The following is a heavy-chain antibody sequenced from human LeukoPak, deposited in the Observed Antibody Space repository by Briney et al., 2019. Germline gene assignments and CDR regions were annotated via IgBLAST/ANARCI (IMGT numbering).Heavy chain of an antibody. V-gene: IGHV1-18*01. D-gene: IGHD6-13*01. CDR3: ASVMGSSWTHDWFDP. Sequence: ASVKVSCKASGYTFTSYGISWVRQAPGQGLEWMGWISAYNGNTNYAQKLQGRVTMTTDTSTSTAYMELRSLRSDDTAVYYCASVMGSSWTHDWFDPWGQGTLVTVSS. CDR1: GYTFTSYG. CDR2: ISAYNGNT. J-gene: IGHJ5*02.